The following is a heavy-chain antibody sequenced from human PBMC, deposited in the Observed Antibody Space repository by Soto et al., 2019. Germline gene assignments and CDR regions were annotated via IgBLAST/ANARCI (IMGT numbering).Heavy chain of an antibody. CDR3: AKDMGGNGAFDI. CDR1: GFTFSSYA. Sequence: PGGSLRLSCAASGFTFSSYAMSWFRQAPGKGLEWVSAISGSGGSTYYADSVKGRFTISRDNSKNTLYLQMNSLRAEDTAVYYCAKDMGGNGAFDIWGQGTMVTVSS. CDR2: ISGSGGST. V-gene: IGHV3-23*01. J-gene: IGHJ3*02. D-gene: IGHD3-16*01.